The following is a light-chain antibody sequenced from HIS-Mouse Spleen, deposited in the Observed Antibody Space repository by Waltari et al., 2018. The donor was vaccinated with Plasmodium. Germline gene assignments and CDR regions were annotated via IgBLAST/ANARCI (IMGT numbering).Light chain of an antibody. J-gene: IGLJ2*01. CDR2: RDS. Sequence: SYELTQPLSVSVALGQTARITCGGNNIGSTNVHWYELKPGPAPVMVIYRDSNRPSGIPERFSGSNSGNTATLTISRAQAGDEADYYCQVWDSSTVVFGGGTKLTVL. CDR1: NIGSTN. CDR3: QVWDSSTVV. V-gene: IGLV3-9*01.